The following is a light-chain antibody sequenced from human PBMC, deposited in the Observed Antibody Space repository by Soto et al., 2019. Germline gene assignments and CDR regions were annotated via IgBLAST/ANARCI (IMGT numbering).Light chain of an antibody. Sequence: IAVTKSATTLTVSPWTRATLSCNTSQSVSSSLAWYQQKPGQAPKLLIYGASTRANGIPARFSGSGSGTEFTLTISSLQSEDFAVYYCQQYNTWPPVTFGQGTRLEIK. J-gene: IGKJ5*01. CDR1: QSVSSS. V-gene: IGKV3-15*01. CDR2: GAS. CDR3: QQYNTWPPVT.